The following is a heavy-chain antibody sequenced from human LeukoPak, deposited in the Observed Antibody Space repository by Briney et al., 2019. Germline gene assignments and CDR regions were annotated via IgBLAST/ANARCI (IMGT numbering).Heavy chain of an antibody. CDR1: GFTFNMHW. CDR3: ARDAGYGGNSDY. Sequence: GGSLRLSSAASGFTFNMHWMTWVRQAPGKGLESVAYINKDGSDKYYVDSVKGRFTVSRDNAKNSLYLQMNSLRAEDTAVYYCARDAGYGGNSDYWGQGTLVTVSS. J-gene: IGHJ4*02. V-gene: IGHV3-7*01. CDR2: INKDGSDK. D-gene: IGHD4-23*01.